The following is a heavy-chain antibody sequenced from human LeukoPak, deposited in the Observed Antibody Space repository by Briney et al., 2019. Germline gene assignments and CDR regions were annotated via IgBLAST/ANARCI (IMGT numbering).Heavy chain of an antibody. V-gene: IGHV3-30*18. CDR1: GFTFGSYG. J-gene: IGHJ4*02. D-gene: IGHD2-2*01. Sequence: GGSLRLSCAASGFTFGSYGMHWVRQAPGKGLEWVAVTSYDGSKKYYADSVKGRFTISRDNSKNTLYLQMNSLRAEDTAVYYCAKAIDDIVVVPAASWGQGTLVTVSS. CDR2: TSYDGSKK. CDR3: AKAIDDIVVVPAAS.